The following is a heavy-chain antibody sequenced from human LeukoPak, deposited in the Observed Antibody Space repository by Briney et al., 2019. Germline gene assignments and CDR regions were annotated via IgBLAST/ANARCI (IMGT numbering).Heavy chain of an antibody. CDR1: GFTFSSYL. V-gene: IGHV3-7*01. CDR2: IKQDGSEK. CDR3: AREKIECITKLDY. Sequence: GGSLRLSCTASGFTFSSYLMSWGRQAPGKGLEWVANIKQDGSEKYYVDSVEGRFTISRDNAKNSLYLQMNSLRAEDTAVYYCAREKIECITKLDYWGQGILVTVSS. J-gene: IGHJ4*02. D-gene: IGHD1-1*01.